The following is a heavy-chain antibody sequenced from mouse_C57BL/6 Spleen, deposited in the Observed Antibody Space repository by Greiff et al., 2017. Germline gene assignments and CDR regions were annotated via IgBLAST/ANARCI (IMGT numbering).Heavy chain of an antibody. CDR1: GYAFTNYL. J-gene: IGHJ2*01. CDR3: ARSDYYGSSYFDY. Sequence: VQLQQSGAELVRPGTSVKVFCKASGYAFTNYLIEWVKQRPGQGLEWIGVINPGSGGTNYNETFKGKATLTADKSSSTAYMQLSSLTSEDSAVYFCARSDYYGSSYFDYWGQGTTLTVSS. V-gene: IGHV1-54*01. CDR2: INPGSGGT. D-gene: IGHD1-1*01.